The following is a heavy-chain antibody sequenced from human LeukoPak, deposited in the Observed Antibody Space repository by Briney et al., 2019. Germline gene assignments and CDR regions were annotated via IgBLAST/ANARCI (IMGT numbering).Heavy chain of an antibody. V-gene: IGHV1-69*05. D-gene: IGHD3-10*01. CDR1: GGTFSSYA. Sequence: ASVTVSFKASGGTFSSYAISWVRQAPGQGLEWMGGIIPIFGTANYAQKFQGRVTITTDESTSTAYMELSSLRSEDTAVYYCARAMVPNSYYYMDVWGKGTTVTVSS. J-gene: IGHJ6*03. CDR2: IIPIFGTA. CDR3: ARAMVPNSYYYMDV.